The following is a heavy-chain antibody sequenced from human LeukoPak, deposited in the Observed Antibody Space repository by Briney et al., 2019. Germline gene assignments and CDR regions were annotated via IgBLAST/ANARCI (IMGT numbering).Heavy chain of an antibody. Sequence: SETLSLTCTVSGGSISSSSYYWGWIRQPPGKGLEWIGSIYYSGSTYYNPSLKSRVTISVDTSKNQFSLKLSSVTAADTAVYYCARDGGPTTENWFDPWGQGTLVTVSS. CDR1: GGSISSSSYY. CDR3: ARDGGPTTENWFDP. CDR2: IYYSGST. J-gene: IGHJ5*02. V-gene: IGHV4-39*07. D-gene: IGHD4-11*01.